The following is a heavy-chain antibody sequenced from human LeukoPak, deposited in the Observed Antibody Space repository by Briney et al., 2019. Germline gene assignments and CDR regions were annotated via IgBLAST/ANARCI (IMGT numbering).Heavy chain of an antibody. CDR1: GYTFTNYG. J-gene: IGHJ3*02. D-gene: IGHD3-22*01. CDR2: ISAYDGHT. Sequence: ASVKVSCKASGYTFTNYGISWVRQAPGQGLEWMGWISAYDGHTKYAQKVQGRVTMTRDTSTSTAYMELRSLRSDDTAVYYCARDGHRRYHYDSSGREDAFDIWGQGTMVTVSS. V-gene: IGHV1-18*01. CDR3: ARDGHRRYHYDSSGREDAFDI.